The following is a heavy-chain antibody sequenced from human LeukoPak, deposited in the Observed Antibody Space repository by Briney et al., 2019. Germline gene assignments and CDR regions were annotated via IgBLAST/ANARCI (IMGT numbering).Heavy chain of an antibody. CDR1: GFTFSSYW. CDR2: IKQDGSEK. CDR3: AKDREFREWELLPNFDY. J-gene: IGHJ4*02. Sequence: QTGGSLRLSCAASGFTFSSYWMSWVRQAPGKGLEWVANIKQDGSEKYYVDSVKGRFTISRDNAKNSLYLQMNSLRAEDTAVYYCAKDREFREWELLPNFDYWGQGTLVTVSS. V-gene: IGHV3-7*01. D-gene: IGHD1-26*01.